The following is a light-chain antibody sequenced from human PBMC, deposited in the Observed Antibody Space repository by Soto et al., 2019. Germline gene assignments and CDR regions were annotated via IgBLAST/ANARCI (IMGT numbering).Light chain of an antibody. CDR2: EVS. V-gene: IGLV2-14*01. CDR1: SSDVGGYNY. CDR3: SSYTSSNTLV. J-gene: IGLJ1*01. Sequence: QSVRTQPASVSGSPGQSITISCTGTSSDVGGYNYVSWYQHHPGKAPKFMISEVSNRPSGVSNRFSASKSGNTASLTISGLQGEDEADYYCSSYTSSNTLVFGTGTKVTVL.